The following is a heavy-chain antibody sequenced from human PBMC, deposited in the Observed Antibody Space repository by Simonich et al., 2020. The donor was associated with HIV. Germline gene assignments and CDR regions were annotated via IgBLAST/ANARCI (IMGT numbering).Heavy chain of an antibody. CDR3: ASCGYDFWSGYYTSPDY. CDR1: GGSISSSSFY. CDR2: IYYSGST. V-gene: IGHV4-39*01. Sequence: QLQLQESGPGLVKPSETLSLTCTVSGGSISSSSFYWGWFRQPPGKGLEWIGSIYYSGSTYDNPSLKSRVTISVDTSKNQFSLKLSSVTAADTAVYYCASCGYDFWSGYYTSPDYWGQGTLVTVSS. D-gene: IGHD3-3*01. J-gene: IGHJ4*02.